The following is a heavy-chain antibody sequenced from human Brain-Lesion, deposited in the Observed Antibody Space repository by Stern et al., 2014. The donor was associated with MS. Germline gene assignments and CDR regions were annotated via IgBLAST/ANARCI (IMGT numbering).Heavy chain of an antibody. D-gene: IGHD2-2*01. CDR2: IFNSGST. Sequence: VQLVESGPGLVKPSQTLSLSCTVSGGSIRSGGYYWSWIRQPAGKGLEWIGRIFNSGSTSYKPSLKSRVTISIEPSQNPLSPRLNPMTAADTAVYYCARGRVVPGFQYYATDVWGQGTTVIVSS. CDR3: ARGRVVPGFQYYATDV. CDR1: GGSIRSGGYY. V-gene: IGHV4-61*02. J-gene: IGHJ6*02.